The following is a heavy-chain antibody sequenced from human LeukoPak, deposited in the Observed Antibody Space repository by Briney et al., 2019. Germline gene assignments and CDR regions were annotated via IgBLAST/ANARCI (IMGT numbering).Heavy chain of an antibody. Sequence: SQTLSLTCAISGDSVSSNSVAWNWIRQSPSRGLEWLGRTYYRSKWYNDYAVSVKSRITVNPDTSKNQFSLQLKSVTAADTAVYYCVSIQLRTSWFDPWGQGTLVTVSS. CDR2: TYYRSKWYN. D-gene: IGHD1-1*01. CDR3: VSIQLRTSWFDP. J-gene: IGHJ5*02. V-gene: IGHV6-1*01. CDR1: GDSVSSNSVA.